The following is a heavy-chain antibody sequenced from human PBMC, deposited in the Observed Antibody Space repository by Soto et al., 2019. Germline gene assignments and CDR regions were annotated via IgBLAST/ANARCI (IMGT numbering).Heavy chain of an antibody. V-gene: IGHV3-66*01. CDR3: APMEENYYDSSGYGFDY. CDR2: IYSGGST. Sequence: EVQLVESGGGLVQPGGSLRLSCAASGFTVSSNYMSWVRQAPGKGLEWVSVIYSGGSTYYADSVKGRFTISRDNSKNTLYLQMNSLRAEDTAVYYCAPMEENYYDSSGYGFDYRGQGTLVTVSS. CDR1: GFTVSSNY. D-gene: IGHD3-22*01. J-gene: IGHJ4*02.